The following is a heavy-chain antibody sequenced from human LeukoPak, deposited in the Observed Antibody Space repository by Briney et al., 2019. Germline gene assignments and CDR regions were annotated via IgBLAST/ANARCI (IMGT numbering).Heavy chain of an antibody. CDR2: ISYDGSNK. CDR1: GFTFSSYA. Sequence: GGSLRLSCAASGFTFSSYAMHWVRQAPGKGLEWVAVISYDGSNKYYADSVKGRFTISRDNSKNTLYVQVNSLGTEGTAAYYCAKGSYYDSSGSLYFDYWGQGTLVTVSS. J-gene: IGHJ4*02. CDR3: AKGSYYDSSGSLYFDY. V-gene: IGHV3-30-3*01. D-gene: IGHD3-22*01.